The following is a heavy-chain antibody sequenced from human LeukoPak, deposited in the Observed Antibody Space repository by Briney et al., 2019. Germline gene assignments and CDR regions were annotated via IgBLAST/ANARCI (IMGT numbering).Heavy chain of an antibody. CDR1: GFTFTSSA. CDR3: ARHTVFRGSGGLDYYSYYYMDV. CDR2: IVVGSGNT. D-gene: IGHD6-19*01. J-gene: IGHJ6*03. V-gene: IGHV1-58*02. Sequence: SVKVSCKASGFTFTSSAMQWVRQARGQRLEWIGWIVVGSGNTNYAQKFQERVTITRDMSTSTAYMELSSLKASDTAMYYCARHTVFRGSGGLDYYSYYYMDVWGKGTTVTVSS.